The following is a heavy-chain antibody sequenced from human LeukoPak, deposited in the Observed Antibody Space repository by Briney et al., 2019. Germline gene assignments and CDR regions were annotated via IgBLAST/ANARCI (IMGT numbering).Heavy chain of an antibody. D-gene: IGHD1-14*01. Sequence: PGGSLRLSCAGSGFTFGGYGMHWFRPTPGKGLEWVAVIAYDGSRAFYADSVKGRFTISRDNSKNTMSVQMDDLRAEDTAVYYCTRYNNDHFDYWGQGTLVTVSS. V-gene: IGHV3-33*01. CDR1: GFTFGGYG. CDR3: TRYNNDHFDY. J-gene: IGHJ4*02. CDR2: IAYDGSRA.